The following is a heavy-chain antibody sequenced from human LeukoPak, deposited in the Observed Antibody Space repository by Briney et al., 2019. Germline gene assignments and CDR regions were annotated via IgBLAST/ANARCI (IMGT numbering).Heavy chain of an antibody. CDR1: GFTFSGHA. J-gene: IGHJ3*02. V-gene: IGHV3-30*04. Sequence: GGSLRLSCAASGFTFSGHAMHWVRQAPGKGLEWVTVTSNDGSNKYYADSVKGRFTVSRDNSRDTLFLQMSSLRLEDTARYYCAKTYATTGLFYGFDIWGQGTTVTVSS. CDR2: TSNDGSNK. CDR3: AKTYATTGLFYGFDI. D-gene: IGHD2-2*01.